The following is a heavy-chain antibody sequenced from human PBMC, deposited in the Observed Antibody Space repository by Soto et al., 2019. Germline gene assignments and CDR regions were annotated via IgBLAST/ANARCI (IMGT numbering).Heavy chain of an antibody. J-gene: IGHJ4*02. V-gene: IGHV1-3*01. CDR1: GYTFTSYA. CDR2: INAGNGNT. Sequence: ASVQVSCKASGYTFTSYAMHWVRQAPGQRLEWMGWINAGNGNTKYSQNFQDRVTITRDTSASTAYMELSSLRSEDTAVYYCARRETGREVPRTDSLDEWGQGT. D-gene: IGHD3-9*01. CDR3: ARRETGREVPRTDSLDE.